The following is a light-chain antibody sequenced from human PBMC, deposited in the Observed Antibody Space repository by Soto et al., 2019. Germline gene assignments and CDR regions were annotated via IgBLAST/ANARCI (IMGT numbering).Light chain of an antibody. J-gene: IGKJ4*01. CDR1: RSVSSSC. V-gene: IGKV3-20*01. CDR3: QQYGSSPLT. CDR2: GAS. Sequence: TMLTQSPGTLSLSPGERATLSCSSSRSVSSSCLAWYQQKPGQAPRLLIYGASSRATGIPDRFSGSGSGTDFTLTISRLEPEDFAVYYCQQYGSSPLTFGGGTKVDI.